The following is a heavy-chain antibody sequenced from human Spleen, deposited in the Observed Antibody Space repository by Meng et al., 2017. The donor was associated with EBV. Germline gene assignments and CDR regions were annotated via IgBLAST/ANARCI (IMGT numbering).Heavy chain of an antibody. J-gene: IGHJ4*02. CDR2: MNTKTGSP. Sequence: QWRLLYFGFGLKKPGALVKVSSKASGDTFTSFAVVWVRQAPGQGLEWMGWMNTKTGSPTYAQGFTGRFVFSLDTSVSTAYLQISSLKAEDTAVYYCARAWGEGYNSHFDYWGQGSLVTVSS. D-gene: IGHD5-24*01. V-gene: IGHV7-4-1*02. CDR3: ARAWGEGYNSHFDY. CDR1: GDTFTSFA.